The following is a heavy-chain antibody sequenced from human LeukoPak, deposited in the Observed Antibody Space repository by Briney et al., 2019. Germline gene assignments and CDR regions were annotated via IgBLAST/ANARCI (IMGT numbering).Heavy chain of an antibody. CDR2: ISGST. D-gene: IGHD3-22*01. CDR1: GFTLSSHA. CDR3: AKHRSRGYYSVMDY. J-gene: IGHJ4*02. V-gene: IGHV3-23*01. Sequence: GGSLRLSCAASGFTLSSHAMSWVRQAPGKGLEWVSAISGSTYNADSVKGRFTISRDNSKNTLYLQMNSLRVEDTAVYYCAKHRSRGYYSVMDYWGQGTLVTVSS.